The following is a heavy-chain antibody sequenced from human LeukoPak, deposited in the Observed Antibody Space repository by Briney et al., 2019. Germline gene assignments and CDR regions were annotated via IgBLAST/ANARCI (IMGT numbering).Heavy chain of an antibody. Sequence: PSETLSLTCAVYGGSFSGYYWSWIRQPPGKGLEWIGEINHSGSTNYNPSLKSRVTISVDTSKNQFSLKLSSVTAADTAVYYCARIRWPAPKYWGQGTLVTVSS. CDR2: INHSGST. J-gene: IGHJ4*02. D-gene: IGHD2-2*01. CDR1: GGSFSGYY. V-gene: IGHV4-34*01. CDR3: ARIRWPAPKY.